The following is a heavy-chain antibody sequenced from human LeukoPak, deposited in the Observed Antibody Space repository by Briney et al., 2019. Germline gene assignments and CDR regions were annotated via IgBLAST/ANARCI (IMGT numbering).Heavy chain of an antibody. CDR1: GFTFSCYA. J-gene: IGHJ4*02. CDR2: ISGSGGST. Sequence: PGGSLRLSCAASGFTFSCYAMSWVRQAPGKGLEWVSAISGSGGSTYYADSVKGRFTISRDNSKNTLYLQMNSLRAEDTAVYYCAKEGCSGGSCYSGYFDYWGQGTLVTVSS. V-gene: IGHV3-23*01. D-gene: IGHD2-15*01. CDR3: AKEGCSGGSCYSGYFDY.